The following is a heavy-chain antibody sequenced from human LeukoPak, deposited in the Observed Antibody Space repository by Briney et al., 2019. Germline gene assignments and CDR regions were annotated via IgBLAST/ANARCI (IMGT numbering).Heavy chain of an antibody. J-gene: IGHJ3*02. CDR3: AGHLNYDFWRRYAFDI. V-gene: IGHV1-69*05. CDR2: IIPIFGTA. D-gene: IGHD3-3*01. CDR1: GGTFSSYA. Sequence: SVTVSCKASGGTFSSYAISWVRQAPGQGLEWMGGIIPIFGTANYAQKFQGRVTITTDESTSTAYMELSSLRSEDTAVYYCAGHLNYDFWRRYAFDIWGQGTMVTVSS.